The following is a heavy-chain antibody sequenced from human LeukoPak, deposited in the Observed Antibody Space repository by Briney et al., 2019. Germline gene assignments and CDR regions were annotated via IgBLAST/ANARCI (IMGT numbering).Heavy chain of an antibody. Sequence: SETLSLTCGVSGGSFSAYYWSWIRQPPGKGLELIGEINHSGRTNYNPSLKSRVTISVDTSKNQFSLNLSSVTAADTAVYYCASSPLTGNYGDWFDPWGQGTLVIVSS. CDR2: INHSGRT. CDR1: GGSFSAYY. D-gene: IGHD3-9*01. J-gene: IGHJ5*02. V-gene: IGHV4-34*01. CDR3: ASSPLTGNYGDWFDP.